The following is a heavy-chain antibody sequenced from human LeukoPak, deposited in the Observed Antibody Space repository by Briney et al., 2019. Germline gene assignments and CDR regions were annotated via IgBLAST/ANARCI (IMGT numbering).Heavy chain of an antibody. V-gene: IGHV4-30-4*01. J-gene: IGHJ4*02. Sequence: PSETLSLTCTVSGGSISSGDYYWSWIRQPPGKGLEWIGYIYYSGSTYYNPSLKSRVTISVDTSKNQFSLKLSSVTAADTAVYYCARDIRLPTGCYFDYWGQGTLVTVSS. CDR1: GGSISSGDYY. CDR2: IYYSGST. D-gene: IGHD4-11*01. CDR3: ARDIRLPTGCYFDY.